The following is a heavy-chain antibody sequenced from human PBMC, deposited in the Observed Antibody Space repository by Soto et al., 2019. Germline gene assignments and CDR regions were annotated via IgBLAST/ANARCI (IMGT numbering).Heavy chain of an antibody. V-gene: IGHV4-31*03. Sequence: SETLSLTCTVSGGSISSGGYYWSWIRQHPGKGLEWIGYIYYSGSTYYNPSLKSRVTISVDTSKSQFSPKLSSVTAADTAVYYCAREAAAGTYYYGMDVWGQGTTVTVSS. CDR3: AREAAAGTYYYGMDV. CDR1: GGSISSGGYY. J-gene: IGHJ6*02. D-gene: IGHD6-13*01. CDR2: IYYSGST.